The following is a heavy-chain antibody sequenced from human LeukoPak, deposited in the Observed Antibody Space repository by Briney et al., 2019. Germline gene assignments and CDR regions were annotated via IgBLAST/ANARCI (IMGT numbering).Heavy chain of an antibody. V-gene: IGHV4-39*07. CDR2: IYYSGST. CDR3: ASGLAAAAGTSWYFDY. CDR1: GGSISSSSYY. Sequence: SETLSLTCTVSGGSISSSSYYWGWIRQPPGKGLEWIGSIYYSGSTYYNPSLKSRVTISVDTSKNQFSLKLSSVTAADTAVYYCASGLAAAAGTSWYFDYWGQGTLVTVSS. D-gene: IGHD6-13*01. J-gene: IGHJ4*02.